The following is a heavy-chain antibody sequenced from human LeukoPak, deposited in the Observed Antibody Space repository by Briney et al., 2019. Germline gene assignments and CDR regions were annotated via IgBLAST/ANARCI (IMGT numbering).Heavy chain of an antibody. CDR1: GFAFSGQS. J-gene: IGHJ3*02. V-gene: IGHV3-48*04. CDR2: IKSSGTIT. CDR3: ARVSLIAAAGRDAFDI. Sequence: PGGSLRLSCAASGFAFSGQSMNWIRQAPGKGLEWISYIKSSGTITYYADSVKGRFTISRDNAKNSLYLQMNSLRAEDTAVYYCARVSLIAAAGRDAFDIWGQGTMVTVSS. D-gene: IGHD6-13*01.